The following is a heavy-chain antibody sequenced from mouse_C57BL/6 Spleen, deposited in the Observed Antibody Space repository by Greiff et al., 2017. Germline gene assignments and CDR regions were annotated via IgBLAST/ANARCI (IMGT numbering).Heavy chain of an antibody. J-gene: IGHJ4*01. CDR3: ARYYVNAMDY. CDR1: GYSITSGYY. D-gene: IGHD1-1*01. V-gene: IGHV3-6*01. CDR2: ISYDGSN. Sequence: EVKLMESGPGLVKPSQSLSLTCSVTGYSITSGYYWNWIRQFPGNKLEWMGYISYDGSNNYNPSLKNRISITRDTSKNQFFLKLNSVTTEDTATYYCARYYVNAMDYWGQGTSVTVSS.